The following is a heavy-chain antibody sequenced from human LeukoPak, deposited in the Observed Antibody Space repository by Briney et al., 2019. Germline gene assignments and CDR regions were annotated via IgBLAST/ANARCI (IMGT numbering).Heavy chain of an antibody. CDR3: ARLWEPANFDY. Sequence: XXIXSSSXYWGWIRQPPGKGLEWIGSIYYSGSTYYNPSLKSRVTISVDTSKNQFSLKLSSVTAADTAVYYCARLWEPANFDYWGQGTLVTVSS. CDR2: IYYSGST. D-gene: IGHD1-26*01. CDR1: XXIXSSSXY. J-gene: IGHJ4*02. V-gene: IGHV4-39*01.